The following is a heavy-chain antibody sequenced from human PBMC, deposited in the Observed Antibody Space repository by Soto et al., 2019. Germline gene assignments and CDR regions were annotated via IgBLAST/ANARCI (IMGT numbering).Heavy chain of an antibody. V-gene: IGHV3-33*01. CDR2: IWQDGSNK. Sequence: QVQLVESGGGVVQPGRSLRLSCAASGFTFSSYGMHWVRQAPGKGLEWVAVIWQDGSNKYYSDSAKGRFTISRDSSKNTLYLQMNSLRAEDTAVYYCARDPTTVVTNPYFDYWGQGTLVTVSS. CDR1: GFTFSSYG. J-gene: IGHJ4*02. D-gene: IGHD4-17*01. CDR3: ARDPTTVVTNPYFDY.